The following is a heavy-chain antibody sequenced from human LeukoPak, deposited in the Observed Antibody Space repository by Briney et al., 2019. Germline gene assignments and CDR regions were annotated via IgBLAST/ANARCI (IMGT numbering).Heavy chain of an antibody. V-gene: IGHV4-4*07. Sequence: SETLSLTCTVSDGSISTYYWSWIRQPAGKGLEWIGRIYTTGSTNYNPSLKSRVTMSVDTSKSQFSLKLTSVTAADTAVYYCARHGGSVRGVAHFDYWGQGTLVTVSS. D-gene: IGHD3-10*01. CDR3: ARHGGSVRGVAHFDY. J-gene: IGHJ4*02. CDR1: DGSISTYY. CDR2: IYTTGST.